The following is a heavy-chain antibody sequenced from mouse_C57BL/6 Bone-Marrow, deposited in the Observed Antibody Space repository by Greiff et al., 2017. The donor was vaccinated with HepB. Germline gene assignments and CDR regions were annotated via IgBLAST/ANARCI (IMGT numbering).Heavy chain of an antibody. CDR1: GFSLTSYG. V-gene: IGHV2-2*01. J-gene: IGHJ4*01. CDR2: IWSGGST. Sequence: VKLVESGPGLVQPSQSLSITCTVSGFSLTSYGVHWVRQSPGKGLEWLGVIWSGGSTDYNAAFISRLSISKDNSKSQVFFTMNSLQADDTAIYYCARGLRRGAMDYWGQGTSVTVSS. D-gene: IGHD2-4*01. CDR3: ARGLRRGAMDY.